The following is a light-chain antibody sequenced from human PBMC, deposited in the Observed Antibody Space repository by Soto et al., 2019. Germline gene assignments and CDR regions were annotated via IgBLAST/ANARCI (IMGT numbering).Light chain of an antibody. CDR2: DVN. J-gene: IGLJ1*01. Sequence: QSALTQPRSVSGSPGQSVTISCTGTSSDAGGFNSVSWYQQHPGKAPKLMIYDVNKRPSGVPDRFSGSKSGSTASLTISGLQAEDEADYYCCSYAGSYSYAFANGTKVTVL. CDR3: CSYAGSYSYA. CDR1: SSDAGGFNS. V-gene: IGLV2-11*01.